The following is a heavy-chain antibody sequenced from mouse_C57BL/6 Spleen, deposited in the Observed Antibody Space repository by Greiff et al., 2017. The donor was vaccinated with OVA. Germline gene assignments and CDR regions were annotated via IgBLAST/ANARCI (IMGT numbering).Heavy chain of an antibody. CDR1: GFTFTDYY. CDR3: ARSQSWFAY. Sequence: EVQLVESGGGLVQPGGSLSLSCAASGFTFTDYYMSWVRQPPGKALEWLGFIRNKANGYTTEYSASVKGRFTISRDNSQSILYLQMNALRAEDSATYYCARSQSWFAYWGQGTLVTVSA. J-gene: IGHJ3*01. V-gene: IGHV7-3*01. CDR2: IRNKANGYTT.